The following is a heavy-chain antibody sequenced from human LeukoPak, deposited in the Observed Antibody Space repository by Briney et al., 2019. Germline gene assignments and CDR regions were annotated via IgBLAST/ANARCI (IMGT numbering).Heavy chain of an antibody. D-gene: IGHD3-10*01. Sequence: GGSLRLSCAASRIIFNRYDMSWVRLGPGKGLEWVAAISSGGGSTYYTESVKGRFTISRDNSKNTLYLQMNSLRAEDTAVYYCAKDSGGLLWFGETDDYWGQGTLVTVSS. V-gene: IGHV3-23*01. CDR2: ISSGGGST. CDR1: RIIFNRYD. CDR3: AKDSGGLLWFGETDDY. J-gene: IGHJ4*02.